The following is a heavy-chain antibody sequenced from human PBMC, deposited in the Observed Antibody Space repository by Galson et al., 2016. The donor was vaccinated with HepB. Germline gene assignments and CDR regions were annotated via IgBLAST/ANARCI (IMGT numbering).Heavy chain of an antibody. CDR3: ARSLLGSCSSTRCHGAWFDP. Sequence: SETLSLTCTVSGGSISSYYWSWIRQPPGKGPEWIGYIYYSWSTNYNPSLKSRVTISVDTSKNQFSLKLSSVTAADTAVYYCARSLLGSCSSTRCHGAWFDPGGQGTRVTVSS. V-gene: IGHV4-59*01. J-gene: IGHJ5*02. CDR1: GGSISSYY. CDR2: IYYSWST. D-gene: IGHD2-2*01.